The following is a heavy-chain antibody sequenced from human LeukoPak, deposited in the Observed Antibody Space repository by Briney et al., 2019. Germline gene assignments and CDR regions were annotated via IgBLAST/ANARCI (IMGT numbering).Heavy chain of an antibody. J-gene: IGHJ4*02. CDR2: IYYSGST. Sequence: SETLSPTCTVSGGSISSYYWSWIRQPPGKGLEWIGYIYYSGSTNYNPSLKSRVTISVDTSKNQFSLKLSSVTAADTAVYYCATLPDRADFDYWGQGTLVTVSS. CDR3: ATLPDRADFDY. D-gene: IGHD6-25*01. V-gene: IGHV4-59*08. CDR1: GGSISSYY.